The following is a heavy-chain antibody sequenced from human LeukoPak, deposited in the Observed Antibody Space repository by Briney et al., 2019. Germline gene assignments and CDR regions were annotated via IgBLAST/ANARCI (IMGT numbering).Heavy chain of an antibody. Sequence: SETLSLTCTVSGGSISSYYWSWIRQPPGKGLEWIGYIYYSGSTSYNPSLKSRVTMSVDTSKKQISLKVRSVTAADTAVYYCARTTEDCSSTSRYQYWFDPWGQRTLVTVSS. V-gene: IGHV4-59*01. J-gene: IGHJ5*02. CDR2: IYYSGST. D-gene: IGHD2-2*01. CDR3: ARTTEDCSSTSRYQYWFDP. CDR1: GGSISSYY.